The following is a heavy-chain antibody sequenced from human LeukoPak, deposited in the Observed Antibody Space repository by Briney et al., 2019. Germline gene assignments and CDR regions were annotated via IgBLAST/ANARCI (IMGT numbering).Heavy chain of an antibody. V-gene: IGHV4-59*08. CDR3: ARHRGIAVAGVGMDV. J-gene: IGHJ6*02. D-gene: IGHD6-19*01. CDR2: IYYSGST. CDR1: GGSISSYY. Sequence: PSETLSLTCTVSGGSISSYYWSWIRQPPGKGLEWIGYIYYSGSTNYNPSLKSRVTISVDTSKNQFSLKLSSVTAADTAEYYCARHRGIAVAGVGMDVWGQGTTVTVSS.